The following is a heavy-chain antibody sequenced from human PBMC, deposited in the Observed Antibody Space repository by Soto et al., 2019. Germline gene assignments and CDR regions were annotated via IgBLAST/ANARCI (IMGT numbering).Heavy chain of an antibody. V-gene: IGHV4-34*01. D-gene: IGHD3-10*01. CDR3: ARAPMVRGVIIGTNKYYYYGMDV. CDR2: INHSGST. J-gene: IGHJ6*02. Sequence: SETLSLTCAVYGGSFSGYYWSWIRQPPGKGLEWIGEINHSGSTNYNPSLKSRVTISVDTSKNQFSLKLSSVTAADTAVYYCARAPMVRGVIIGTNKYYYYGMDVWGQGTTVTVSS. CDR1: GGSFSGYY.